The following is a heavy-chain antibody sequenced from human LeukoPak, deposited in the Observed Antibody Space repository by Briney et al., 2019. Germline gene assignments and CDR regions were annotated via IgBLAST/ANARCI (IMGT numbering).Heavy chain of an antibody. V-gene: IGHV1-69*05. D-gene: IGHD4-17*01. CDR2: IIPIFGTS. CDR3: ARATTTVTTRGNYMDV. J-gene: IGHJ6*03. CDR1: GGSFNAYA. Sequence: ASVKVSCKASGGSFNAYAISWVRQAPGQGLEWMGGIIPIFGTSNYAQKLQGRVTISTDESTSTAYMELSSLRSEDTAVYYCARATTTVTTRGNYMDVWGKGTTVTVSS.